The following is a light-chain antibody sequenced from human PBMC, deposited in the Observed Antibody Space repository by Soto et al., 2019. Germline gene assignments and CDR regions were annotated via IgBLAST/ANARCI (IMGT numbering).Light chain of an antibody. J-gene: IGKJ1*01. Sequence: DIVMTQSPDSLAVSLGERATINCKSSQSVLYSSNNKNYLAWYQQKPGKPPKLLIYWASTRESGVPDRFSGSWSGTDFSLTICSLQAEDVAVYYCQQYYITPPTFGQGTKVEIK. CDR1: QSVLYSSNNKNY. CDR2: WAS. V-gene: IGKV4-1*01. CDR3: QQYYITPPT.